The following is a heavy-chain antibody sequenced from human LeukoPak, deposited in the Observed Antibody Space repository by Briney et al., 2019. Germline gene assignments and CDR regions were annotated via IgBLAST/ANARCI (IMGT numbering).Heavy chain of an antibody. Sequence: GGSLRLSCAASGFTFSSYGMHWVRQAPGKGLEWVAVISYDGSNKYYADSVKGRFTISRDNSKNTLYLQMNSLRAEDTAVYYCAKDVPFDYWGQGTLVTVSS. CDR3: AKDVPFDY. D-gene: IGHD6-6*01. CDR1: GFTFSSYG. V-gene: IGHV3-30*18. J-gene: IGHJ4*02. CDR2: ISYDGSNK.